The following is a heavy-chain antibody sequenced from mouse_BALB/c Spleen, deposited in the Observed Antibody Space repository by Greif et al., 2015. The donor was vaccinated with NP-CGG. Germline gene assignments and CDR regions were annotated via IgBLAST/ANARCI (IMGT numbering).Heavy chain of an antibody. J-gene: IGHJ1*01. CDR1: GFTFSDYG. Sequence: VQLKESGGGLVQPGGSRKLSCAASGFTFSDYGMAWVRQAPGKGPEWVAFISNLAYSIYYADTVTGRFTISRENAKNTLYLEMSGLRSEDTAMYYCARDYYGSSYWYFDVWGAGTTVTVSS. CDR3: ARDYYGSSYWYFDV. V-gene: IGHV5-15*02. CDR2: ISNLAYSI. D-gene: IGHD1-1*01.